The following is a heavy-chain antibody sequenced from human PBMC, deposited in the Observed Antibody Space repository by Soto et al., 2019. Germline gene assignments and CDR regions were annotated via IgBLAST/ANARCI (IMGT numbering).Heavy chain of an antibody. D-gene: IGHD3-3*02. Sequence: QVQLVQSGPEVKKPGASVKVSCKTSGYTFTSYGIAWVRQAPGQGLEWMGWISTSKGNTNYAQKFQGRVTMTTDTSTRTAYMELRSLRSDDTAVYYCAPRSPALDFWGQGTLVTVSS. CDR1: GYTFTSYG. J-gene: IGHJ4*02. V-gene: IGHV1-18*01. CDR2: ISTSKGNT. CDR3: APRSPALDF.